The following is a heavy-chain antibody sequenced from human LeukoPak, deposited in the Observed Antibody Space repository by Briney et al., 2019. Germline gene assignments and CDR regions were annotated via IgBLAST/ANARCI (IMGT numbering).Heavy chain of an antibody. D-gene: IGHD2-2*01. J-gene: IGHJ5*02. V-gene: IGHV3-21*01. CDR3: ASDLPAATT. CDR1: GFTFSGYS. Sequence: GGSLRLSCAASGFTFSGYSMSWVRQAPGKGLEWVSSISGSSTYIFYADSVKGRFTISRDNAQNSLYLQMNSLRAEDTAVYYCASDLPAATTWGQGTLVTVFS. CDR2: ISGSSTYI.